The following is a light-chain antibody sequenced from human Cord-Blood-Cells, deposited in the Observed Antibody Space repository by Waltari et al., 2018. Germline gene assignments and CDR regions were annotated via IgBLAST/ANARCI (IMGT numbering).Light chain of an antibody. Sequence: QSALTQPASVSGSPGQSITISCTGTSSDVGGYNYVSWYQQHPGKAPKLMIYDVSNRPSGVSNRFSXSKSXNXAXXXISGLQAEDEADYYCSSYTSSSNVVFGGGTKLTVL. J-gene: IGLJ2*01. CDR2: DVS. CDR1: SSDVGGYNY. CDR3: SSYTSSSNVV. V-gene: IGLV2-14*01.